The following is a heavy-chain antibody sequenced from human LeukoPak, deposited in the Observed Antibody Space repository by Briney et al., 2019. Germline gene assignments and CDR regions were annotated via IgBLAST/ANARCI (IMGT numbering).Heavy chain of an antibody. D-gene: IGHD5-12*01. Sequence: SETLSLTCSVSGGSISPYYWSWIRQPPGKGLEWIGSIYYSGSTNYNPSLKSRLTISIDTSKIRFSLKLSSVTAADTAVYHCARTPPYSGYPAYLDSWGQGTLVTVSS. CDR3: ARTPPYSGYPAYLDS. V-gene: IGHV4-59*01. CDR2: IYYSGST. J-gene: IGHJ4*02. CDR1: GGSISPYY.